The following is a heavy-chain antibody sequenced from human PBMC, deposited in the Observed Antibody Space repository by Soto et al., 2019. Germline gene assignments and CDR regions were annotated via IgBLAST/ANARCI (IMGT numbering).Heavy chain of an antibody. V-gene: IGHV3-7*04. Sequence: PGGSLRLSCAASGFTFHNYAMSWVRQAPGKGLEWVANIKQDGSEKYYVDSVKGRFTISRDNAKNSLYLQMNSLRAEDTAVYYCARVDNDFWSGYPHYYYYYGMDVWGQGTTVTVSS. CDR3: ARVDNDFWSGYPHYYYYYGMDV. CDR1: GFTFHNYA. J-gene: IGHJ6*02. D-gene: IGHD3-3*01. CDR2: IKQDGSEK.